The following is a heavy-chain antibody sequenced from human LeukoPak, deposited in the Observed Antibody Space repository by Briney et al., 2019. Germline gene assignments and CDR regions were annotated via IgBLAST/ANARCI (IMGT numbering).Heavy chain of an antibody. D-gene: IGHD5-12*01. J-gene: IGHJ4*02. V-gene: IGHV4-59*12. Sequence: PSETLSLTCTVSGGSISTYYWSWIRQPPGKGLENIGYIYYTGSTNYNPSLKSRVTISVDTCKNQFALKLSSVTAADTAMYYCARVSGYDWGSFYDYWGQGSLVTVSS. CDR1: GGSISTYY. CDR2: IYYTGST. CDR3: ARVSGYDWGSFYDY.